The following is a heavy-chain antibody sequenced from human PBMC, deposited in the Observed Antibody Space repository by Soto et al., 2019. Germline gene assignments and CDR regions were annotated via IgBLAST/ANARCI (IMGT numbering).Heavy chain of an antibody. CDR1: GFTLGYYG. CDR2: LSYDGVYT. V-gene: IGHV3-30*18. Sequence: QMRLVESGGGVVQPGRSLRLSCLVSGFTLGYYGTHWVRQAPGKGLEWVAHLSYDGVYTAYADSVKGRFTISSDSAKITLFLQMDSLTTDDTAVYYCAKGKRGSSDGMDVGGKGTNVTVS. CDR3: AKGKRGSSDGMDV. D-gene: IGHD3-22*01. J-gene: IGHJ6*04.